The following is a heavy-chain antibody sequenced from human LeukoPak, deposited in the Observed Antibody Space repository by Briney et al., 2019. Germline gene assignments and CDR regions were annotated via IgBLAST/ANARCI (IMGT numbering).Heavy chain of an antibody. CDR3: ARFGGSF. CDR1: GFTFGTYW. J-gene: IGHJ4*02. CDR2: IKQGGSEK. Sequence: GGSLRLSCVASGFTFGTYWMSWVRQAPGKGLEWVANIKQGGSEKYYVDSVKGRFTISRDNAKNSLYLQMNSLRAEDTAEYYCARFGGSFWGQGILVTVSS. D-gene: IGHD3-10*01. V-gene: IGHV3-7*01.